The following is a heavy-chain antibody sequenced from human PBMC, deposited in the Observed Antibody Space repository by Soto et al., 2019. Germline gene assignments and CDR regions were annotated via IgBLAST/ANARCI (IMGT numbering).Heavy chain of an antibody. CDR2: IYYSGST. CDR3: AGDEGGSFGVVIK. D-gene: IGHD3-3*01. V-gene: IGHV4-59*01. Sequence: QVQLQESGPGLVKPSETLSLTCTVSGGSISSYYWSWIRQPPGKGLEWIGYIYYSGSTNYNPSLMSRVTISVDTSKNQFSLKLSSVTAADTAVYYCAGDEGGSFGVVIKWGQGTLVTVSS. J-gene: IGHJ4*02. CDR1: GGSISSYY.